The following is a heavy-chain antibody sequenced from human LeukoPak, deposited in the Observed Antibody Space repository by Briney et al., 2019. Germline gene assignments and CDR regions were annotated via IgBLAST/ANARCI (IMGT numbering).Heavy chain of an antibody. CDR2: IKQDGGES. D-gene: IGHD1-26*01. J-gene: IGHJ4*02. CDR3: AIDYYENIAHSHMLPF. Sequence: GGSLRLSCAASGFTFSSYWMTWVRQAPGKGLEWVANIKQDGGESYYVDSVKGRFTISRENAKNSLYLQMNNLRAEDTAVYYCAIDYYENIAHSHMLPFWGQGTLVTVSS. CDR1: GFTFSSYW. V-gene: IGHV3-7*03.